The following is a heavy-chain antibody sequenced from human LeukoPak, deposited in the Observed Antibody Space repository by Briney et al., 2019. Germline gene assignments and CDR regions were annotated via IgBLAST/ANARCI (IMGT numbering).Heavy chain of an antibody. D-gene: IGHD6-13*01. CDR2: INPNSGGT. CDR3: ARGSSYTSSWHEDY. CDR1: GYTFTGYY. Sequence: VASVKVSCKASGYTFTGYYMHWVRQAPGQGLEWMGWINPNSGGTNYAQKFQGRVTMTRDTSISTAYMELSRLRSDDTAVYYCARGSSYTSSWHEDYWGQGTLVTVSS. V-gene: IGHV1-2*02. J-gene: IGHJ4*02.